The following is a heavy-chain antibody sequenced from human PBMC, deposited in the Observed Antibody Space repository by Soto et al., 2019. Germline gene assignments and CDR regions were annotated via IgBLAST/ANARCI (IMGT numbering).Heavy chain of an antibody. V-gene: IGHV3-7*04. Sequence: EVQLVESGGGLVQPGGSLRLSCATSGFTFNSYWVTWVRHAPGKGLEWVANIKQDGSEKYYVDSVKGRFTISRDNAKNSLYLQMNSLRAEDTAVYYCARGWGLDPWGQGTLVTVSS. J-gene: IGHJ5*02. CDR3: ARGWGLDP. CDR2: IKQDGSEK. CDR1: GFTFNSYW. D-gene: IGHD1-26*01.